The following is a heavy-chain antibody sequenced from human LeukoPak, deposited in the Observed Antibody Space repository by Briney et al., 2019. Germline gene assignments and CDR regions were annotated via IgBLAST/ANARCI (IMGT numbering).Heavy chain of an antibody. CDR2: IYPVDSDT. V-gene: IGHV5-51*01. J-gene: IGHJ4*02. Sequence: GESLKISCKGSGYSFTTYWIGWVRQMPGKGLEWMGIIYPVDSDTRYSPSFQGQVTISADKSITTAYLQWSSLKASDTAMYYCARVLAYSSSWYGDYWGPGTLVTVSS. CDR3: ARVLAYSSSWYGDY. D-gene: IGHD6-13*01. CDR1: GYSFTTYW.